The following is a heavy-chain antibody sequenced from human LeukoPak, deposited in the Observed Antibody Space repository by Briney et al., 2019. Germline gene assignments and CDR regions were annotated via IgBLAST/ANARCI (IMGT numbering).Heavy chain of an antibody. J-gene: IGHJ6*02. CDR1: GGSISSGGYS. D-gene: IGHD1-7*01. V-gene: IGHV4-30-2*01. CDR2: IYHSGST. Sequence: NPSETLSLTCAVSGGSISSGGYSWSWIRQPPGKGLEWIGYIYHSGSTYYNPSLKSRVTISVDTSKNQFSLKLSSVTAADTAVYYCARGLVKLRRHYYYGMDVWGQGTTVTVSS. CDR3: ARGLVKLRRHYYYGMDV.